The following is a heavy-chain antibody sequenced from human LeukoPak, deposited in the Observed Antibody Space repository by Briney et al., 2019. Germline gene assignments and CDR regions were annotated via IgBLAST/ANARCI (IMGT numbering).Heavy chain of an antibody. J-gene: IGHJ2*01. CDR3: WYFDL. CDR2: IYYNENT. Sequence: PSETLSLTCTVSGGSISSSSDYWGWIRQAPGKGLEWIGSIYYNENTYYNSSLKSRVTISVDTSKNQFSLKLSSVTAADSSSYDYWYFDLWGRGTLVTVSS. D-gene: IGHD6-13*01. CDR1: GGSISSSSDY. V-gene: IGHV4-39*07.